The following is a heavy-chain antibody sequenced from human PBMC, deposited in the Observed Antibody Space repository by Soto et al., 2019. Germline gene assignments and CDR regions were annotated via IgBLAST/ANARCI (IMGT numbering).Heavy chain of an antibody. J-gene: IGHJ6*02. CDR3: ATRGYDPIYYYYGMDV. D-gene: IGHD5-12*01. CDR1: GDTFSKYT. CDR2: IIPILGIT. Sequence: QVQLVQSGAEVKKPGSSVKVSCKASGDTFSKYTISWVRQAPGQGLEWMGRIIPILGITNYAQKFQGRVTITADRSTSTAYMELSSLRSEDTAVYYCATRGYDPIYYYYGMDVWGQGTTVTVSS. V-gene: IGHV1-69*02.